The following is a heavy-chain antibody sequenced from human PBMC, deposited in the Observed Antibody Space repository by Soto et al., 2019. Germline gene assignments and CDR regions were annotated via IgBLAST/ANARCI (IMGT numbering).Heavy chain of an antibody. CDR1: EFSFSTYW. CDR2: INTDGSRT. V-gene: IGHV3-74*01. CDR3: ARDQSYGGYFYYAMDV. J-gene: IGHJ6*02. D-gene: IGHD3-10*01. Sequence: GGSLRLSCAASEFSFSTYWMHWVRQAPGKGLVWVSRINTDGSRTSYADSVKGRFTISRDNAKNTLYLQMNSLRAEDTAVYYCARDQSYGGYFYYAMDVWGQGATVTVSS.